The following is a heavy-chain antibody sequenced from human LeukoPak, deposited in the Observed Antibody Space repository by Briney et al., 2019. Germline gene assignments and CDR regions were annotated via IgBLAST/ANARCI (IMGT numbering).Heavy chain of an antibody. V-gene: IGHV4-59*12. Sequence: SETLSLTCAVYGGSFSGYYWSWIRQPPGKGLEWIGYIYYSGSTNYNPSLKSRVTISVDTSMNQFSLKLSSVTAADTAVYYCARNSGSYPRAFDIWGQGTMVTVSS. J-gene: IGHJ3*02. CDR2: IYYSGST. CDR1: GGSFSGYY. D-gene: IGHD1-26*01. CDR3: ARNSGSYPRAFDI.